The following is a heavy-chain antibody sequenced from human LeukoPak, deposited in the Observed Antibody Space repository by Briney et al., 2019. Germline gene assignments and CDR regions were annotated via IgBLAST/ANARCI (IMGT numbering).Heavy chain of an antibody. CDR1: GFSFSDYG. CDR2: IWYDGSNK. D-gene: IGHD5/OR15-5a*01. Sequence: GRSLRLSCAASGFSFSDYGMHGVRQAPGKGLEWVAMIWYDGSNKYHSDSVKGRFTISKDHSKITPYLKMNSLRAEDTAVYYCAGGASSTDTFDFGGQGTLVSVSS. J-gene: IGHJ4*02. CDR3: AGGASSTDTFDF. V-gene: IGHV3-33*01.